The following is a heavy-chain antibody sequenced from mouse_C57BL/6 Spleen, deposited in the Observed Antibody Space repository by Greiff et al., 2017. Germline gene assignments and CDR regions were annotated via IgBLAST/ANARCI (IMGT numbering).Heavy chain of an antibody. V-gene: IGHV1-80*01. J-gene: IGHJ4*01. CDR2: IYPGDGDT. CDR1: GYAFSSYW. Sequence: QVQLQQSGAELVKPGASVKISCKASGYAFSSYWMNWVKQRPGKGLEWIGQIYPGDGDTNYNGKFKGKATLTADKSSSTAYMQLSSLTSEDSAVYFCARDPPSGNYVEYAMDYWGQGTSVTVSA. CDR3: ARDPPSGNYVEYAMDY. D-gene: IGHD2-1*01.